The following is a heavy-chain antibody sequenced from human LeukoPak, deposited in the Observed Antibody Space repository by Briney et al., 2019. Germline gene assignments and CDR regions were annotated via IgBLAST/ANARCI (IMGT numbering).Heavy chain of an antibody. CDR2: IYYSGST. CDR1: GGSISSGDYY. D-gene: IGHD6-6*01. V-gene: IGHV4-30-4*01. J-gene: IGHJ4*02. Sequence: PSETLSLTCTVSGGSISSGDYYWSWIRQPPGKGLEWIGYIYYSGSTYYNPSLKGRVTISVDTSKNQFSLKLSSVTAADTAVYYCAREEAAPYYFDYWGQGTLVTVSS. CDR3: AREEAAPYYFDY.